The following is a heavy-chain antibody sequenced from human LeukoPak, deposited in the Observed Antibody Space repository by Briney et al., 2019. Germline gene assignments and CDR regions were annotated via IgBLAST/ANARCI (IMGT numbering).Heavy chain of an antibody. V-gene: IGHV3-21*01. J-gene: IGHJ4*02. CDR3: AREQDIVVVPAAIPPDY. Sequence: GGSLRLSCAASGFTFSSYSMNWVRQAPGKGLEWVSSISSSSSYIYYADSVKGRFTISRDNAKNPLYLQMNSLRAEDTAVYYCAREQDIVVVPAAIPPDYWGQGTLVTVSS. CDR1: GFTFSSYS. D-gene: IGHD2-2*02. CDR2: ISSSSSYI.